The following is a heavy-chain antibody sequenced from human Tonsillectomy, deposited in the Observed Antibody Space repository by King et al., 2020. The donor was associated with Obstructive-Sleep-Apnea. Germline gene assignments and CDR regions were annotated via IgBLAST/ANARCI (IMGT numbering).Heavy chain of an antibody. CDR2: IYYSGST. CDR3: AKLFSWEPDY. D-gene: IGHD1-26*01. V-gene: IGHV4-59*08. J-gene: IGHJ4*02. CDR1: GGSISSYY. Sequence: VQLQESGPGLVKPSETLSLTFTVSGGSISSYYWSWIRQPPGKGLEWIGYIYYSGSTNYNPSLKSRVTISVDTSKNQFSLKLSSVIAADTAVYYCAKLFSWEPDYWGQGTLVTVSS.